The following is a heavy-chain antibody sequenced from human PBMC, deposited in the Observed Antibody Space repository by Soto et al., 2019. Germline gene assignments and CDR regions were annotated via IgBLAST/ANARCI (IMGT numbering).Heavy chain of an antibody. CDR2: IIPIFGTA. CDR3: ARKGVYYGSGSYPYGMDV. J-gene: IGHJ6*02. CDR1: GGTFSSYA. V-gene: IGHV1-69*12. D-gene: IGHD3-10*01. Sequence: QVQLVQSGAEVKKPGSSVKVSCKASGGTFSSYAISWVRQAPGQGLEWMGGIIPIFGTANYAQKFQGRVTMTADESTSTAYMELSSLRSEDTAVYCCARKGVYYGSGSYPYGMDVWGQGTTGTVSS.